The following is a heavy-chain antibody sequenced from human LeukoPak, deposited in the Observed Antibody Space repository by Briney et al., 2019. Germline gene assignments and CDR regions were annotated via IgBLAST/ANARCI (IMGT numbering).Heavy chain of an antibody. D-gene: IGHD2-15*01. CDR2: INPSGGST. Sequence: ASVKVSCKASGYTFTSYYIHWVRQAPGQGLEWMGIINPSGGSTSYAQKFQGRVTMTRDTSTSTVYMELSSLRSEDTAVYYCARDSAGYCSGGSCLTMYYFDYWGQGTLVTVSS. V-gene: IGHV1-46*01. J-gene: IGHJ4*02. CDR3: ARDSAGYCSGGSCLTMYYFDY. CDR1: GYTFTSYY.